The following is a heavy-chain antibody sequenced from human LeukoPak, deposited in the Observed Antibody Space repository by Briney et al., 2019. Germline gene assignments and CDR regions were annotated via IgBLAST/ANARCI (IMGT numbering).Heavy chain of an antibody. V-gene: IGHV1-24*01. J-gene: IGHJ3*02. CDR3: ATDLGGSYPGAFDI. D-gene: IGHD1-26*01. CDR1: GYTLTELS. Sequence: ASVKVSCKVSGYTLTELSMHWVRQAPGKGLEWMGGFDPEGGETIYAQKFQGRVTMTEDTSTDTAYMELSSLRSEDTAVYYCATDLGGSYPGAFDIWGQGTMVTVSS. CDR2: FDPEGGET.